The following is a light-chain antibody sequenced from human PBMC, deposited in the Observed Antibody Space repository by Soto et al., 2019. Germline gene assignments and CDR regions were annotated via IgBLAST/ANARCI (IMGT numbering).Light chain of an antibody. J-gene: IGKJ5*01. CDR1: QSVLHSADNKNY. CDR2: WAS. CDR3: QQFCFFPIT. Sequence: DIVMTQSPDSLAVSPGERVTINCKSSQSVLHSADNKNYLAWYQQKPGQPPNLLISWASTRESRVPDGFSGSGSGTDFNFTINSLQSEDGAVYYCQQFCFFPITCGQGTRLEIK. V-gene: IGKV4-1*01.